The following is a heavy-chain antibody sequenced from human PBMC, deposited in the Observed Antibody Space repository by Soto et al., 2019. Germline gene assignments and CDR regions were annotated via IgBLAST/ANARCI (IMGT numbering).Heavy chain of an antibody. D-gene: IGHD3-22*01. CDR3: AKDIGSYDTFLDY. CDR2: ISWNSGSI. CDR1: GFTFDDYA. V-gene: IGHV3-9*01. Sequence: EVQLVESGGGLVQPGRSLRLSCAASGFTFDDYAMHWVRQAPGKGLEWVSGISWNSGSIGYADSVKGRFTISRDNAKNSLYLQMNSLRAEDTALYYCAKDIGSYDTFLDYWGQGTLVTVSS. J-gene: IGHJ4*02.